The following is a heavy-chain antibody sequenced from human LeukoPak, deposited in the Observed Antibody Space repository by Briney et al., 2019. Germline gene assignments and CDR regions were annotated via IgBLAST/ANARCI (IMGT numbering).Heavy chain of an antibody. V-gene: IGHV3-21*01. Sequence: GGSLRLSCAASGFTFSSYSMNWVRRAPGKGLEWVSSISSSSTYIYYADSVKGRFTISRDNAKNSLYLQMNSLRAEDTAVYYCARVLIQRLVFFDYWGQGTLVTVSS. J-gene: IGHJ4*02. D-gene: IGHD6-25*01. CDR1: GFTFSSYS. CDR3: ARVLIQRLVFFDY. CDR2: ISSSSTYI.